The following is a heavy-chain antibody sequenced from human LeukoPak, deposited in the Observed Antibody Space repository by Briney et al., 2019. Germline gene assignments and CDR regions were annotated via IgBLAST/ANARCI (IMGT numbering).Heavy chain of an antibody. CDR3: SRYLRGYGDPYFDY. J-gene: IGHJ4*02. CDR2: ISYDGSKA. V-gene: IGHV3-30-3*01. D-gene: IGHD4-17*01. Sequence: GGSLTLSCTPSVVTFSNYAMHWVRQAPGKGLEWAADISYDGSKAYYADSVKGRFTVSRDNSKNRLYLQMNTLRAEDTAVYYWSRYLRGYGDPYFDYWGQGTLVTVSS. CDR1: VVTFSNYA.